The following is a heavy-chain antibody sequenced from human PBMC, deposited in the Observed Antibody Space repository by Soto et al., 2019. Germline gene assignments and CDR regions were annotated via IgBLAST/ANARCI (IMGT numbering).Heavy chain of an antibody. CDR3: ARDGLKLPGGMDV. D-gene: IGHD1-7*01. V-gene: IGHV3-33*01. CDR2: IWDDGSNK. CDR1: GFTFSSYG. Sequence: QVQLVESGGGVVQPGRSLRLSCAASGFTFSSYGMHWVRQAPGKGLEWVAVIWDDGSNKYYADSVKGRFTISRDNSKNTLYLQMNSLRAEDTAVYYCARDGLKLPGGMDVWGQGTTVTVSS. J-gene: IGHJ6*02.